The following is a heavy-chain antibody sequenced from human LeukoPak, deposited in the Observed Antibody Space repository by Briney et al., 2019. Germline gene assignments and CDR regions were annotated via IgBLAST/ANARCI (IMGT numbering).Heavy chain of an antibody. CDR1: GFTFSSYS. V-gene: IGHV3-21*01. Sequence: GGSLRLSCAASGFTFSSYSMNWVRQAPGKGLEWVSSISSSSSSYIYYADSVKGRFTISRDNAKNSLYLQMNSLRAEDTAVYYCARARLRFLEWLSSKTQPTYYYYGMDVWGQGTTVTVSS. CDR2: ISSSSSSYI. D-gene: IGHD3-3*01. J-gene: IGHJ6*02. CDR3: ARARLRFLEWLSSKTQPTYYYYGMDV.